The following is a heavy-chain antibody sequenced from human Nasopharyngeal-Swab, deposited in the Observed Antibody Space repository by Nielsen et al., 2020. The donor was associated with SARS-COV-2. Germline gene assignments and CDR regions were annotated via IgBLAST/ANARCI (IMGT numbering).Heavy chain of an antibody. J-gene: IGHJ4*02. CDR2: FYYSGGT. V-gene: IGHV4-4*08. CDR1: YSFISCYI. Sequence: GALRLSKTFAYSFISCYIRSLLRQPRQRGLGRVRYFYYSGGTNYNPSLKSRVTIFMDTSTNQVSLKLNPVTAADTAVYYCAREVVGGLVDSWGQGTVVTVSS. D-gene: IGHD1-26*01. CDR3: AREVVGGLVDS.